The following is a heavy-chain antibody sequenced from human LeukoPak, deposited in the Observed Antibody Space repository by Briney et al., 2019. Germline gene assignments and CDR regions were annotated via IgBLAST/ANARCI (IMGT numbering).Heavy chain of an antibody. D-gene: IGHD4-17*01. CDR1: GGTFSSYA. J-gene: IGHJ4*02. CDR2: IIPIFGTA. CDR3: ARGKGRTALPPSED. V-gene: IGHV1-69*01. Sequence: ASVKVSCKASGGTFSSYAISWVRQAPGQGLEWMGGIIPIFGTANYAQKFQGRVTITADESTSTAYMELSSLRSEDTAVYYCARGKGRTALPPSEDWGQGTLVTVSS.